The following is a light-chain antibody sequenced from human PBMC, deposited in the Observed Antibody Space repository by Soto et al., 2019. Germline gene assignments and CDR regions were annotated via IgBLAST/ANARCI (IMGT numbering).Light chain of an antibody. CDR3: SSYAGSSNV. Sequence: LTQPPSASGSPGQSVAISCTGTSSDVGGYNYVSWYQQHPGKAPKLMIYEVNKRPSGVPDRLSGSKSGNTASLTVSGLQAEDEADYYCSSYAGSSNVFGTGTKVTVL. CDR1: SSDVGGYNY. J-gene: IGLJ1*01. CDR2: EVN. V-gene: IGLV2-8*01.